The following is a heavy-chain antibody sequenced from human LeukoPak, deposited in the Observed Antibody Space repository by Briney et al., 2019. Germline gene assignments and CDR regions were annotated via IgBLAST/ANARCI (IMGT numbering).Heavy chain of an antibody. CDR2: IYYNGST. CDR1: GGSISSYY. J-gene: IGHJ3*02. Sequence: PSETLSLTCTVSGGSISSYYWSWIRQPPGKGLGWNGYIYYNGSTNYNPSLKSRVTISVDTSKIQFSLKLSSVTAADTAVYYCASHPSMDAFDIWGQGTMVTVSS. CDR3: ASHPSMDAFDI. V-gene: IGHV4-59*01.